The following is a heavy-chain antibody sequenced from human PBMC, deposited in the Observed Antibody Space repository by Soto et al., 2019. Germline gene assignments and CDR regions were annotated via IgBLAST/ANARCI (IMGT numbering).Heavy chain of an antibody. Sequence: QAQLPESGGGVVQPGRSLRLSCAASGFTFSSHGMHWVRQAPGKGLEWVAVIWYDGSHKYYADYVKGRFTISRDNSKNMVYLQMNNLRAEDTAVYYCARWDDGRKFDPWGQGTLVTVSS. J-gene: IGHJ5*02. V-gene: IGHV3-33*01. CDR2: IWYDGSHK. D-gene: IGHD1-26*01. CDR1: GFTFSSHG. CDR3: ARWDDGRKFDP.